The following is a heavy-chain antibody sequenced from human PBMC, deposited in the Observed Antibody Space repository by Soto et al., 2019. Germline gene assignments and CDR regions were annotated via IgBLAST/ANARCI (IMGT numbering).Heavy chain of an antibody. J-gene: IGHJ4*02. CDR1: EFSLSTRGMC. V-gene: IGHV2-70*01. Sequence: GPPLVNPTQTRTPPTTVSEFSLSTRGMCVSWIRQPPGKALEWLALIDWDDDKYYSTSLKTRLTISKDNSKNQVVLTMTNMDPVDTATYYCARTGGSSSSGDYWGQGTLVNVAS. D-gene: IGHD6-6*01. CDR2: IDWDDDK. CDR3: ARTGGSSSSGDY.